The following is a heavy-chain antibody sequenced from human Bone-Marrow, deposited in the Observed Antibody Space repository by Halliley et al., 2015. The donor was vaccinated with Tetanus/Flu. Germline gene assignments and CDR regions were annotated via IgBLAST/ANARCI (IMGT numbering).Heavy chain of an antibody. D-gene: IGHD1-26*01. Sequence: WVAGLGNSGSHTFYGDSVKGRFTISRANSRNALYLQMNNLRTEDTAVYFCAKDYWELLPKAVESWGQGTLVTVS. J-gene: IGHJ4*02. CDR2: LGNSGSHT. CDR3: AKDYWELLPKAVES. V-gene: IGHV3-23*01.